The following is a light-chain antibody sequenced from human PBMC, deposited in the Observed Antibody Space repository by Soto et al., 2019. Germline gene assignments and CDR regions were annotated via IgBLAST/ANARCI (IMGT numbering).Light chain of an antibody. Sequence: DIVMTQSPLSLSVTPGEPASISCRSSQSLLYTNGYNFLDWYLQKPGQSPQLLIYLGSNRASGVPDRFSGSGSGTDFTFTISSLQPEDIATYYCQQYDNLITFGQGTRLEIK. CDR3: QQYDNLIT. CDR1: QSLLYTNGYNF. J-gene: IGKJ5*01. CDR2: LGS. V-gene: IGKV2-28*01.